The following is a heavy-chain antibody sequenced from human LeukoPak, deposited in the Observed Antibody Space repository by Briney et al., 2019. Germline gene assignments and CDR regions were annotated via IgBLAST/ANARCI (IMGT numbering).Heavy chain of an antibody. V-gene: IGHV3-7*01. D-gene: IGHD3-10*01. Sequence: GGSLRLSCAASGFTLSSYWMSWVRQAPGNGLEWVANIKQDGSEKYYVDSVKGRFTISRDNAKNSLYLQMNSLRAEDTAVYYCARAKGFRRRSYYSYHQMDVWGKGTTVTVSS. CDR3: ARAKGFRRRSYYSYHQMDV. J-gene: IGHJ6*03. CDR2: IKQDGSEK. CDR1: GFTLSSYW.